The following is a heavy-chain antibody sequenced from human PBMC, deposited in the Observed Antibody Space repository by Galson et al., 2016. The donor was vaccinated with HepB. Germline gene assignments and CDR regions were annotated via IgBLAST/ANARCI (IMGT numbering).Heavy chain of an antibody. CDR3: ARRFNNWYEGGGFDY. D-gene: IGHD1-1*01. CDR2: IYYSGST. V-gene: IGHV4-39*02. J-gene: IGHJ4*02. CDR1: GGSIRSSTYY. Sequence: SETLSLTCTVSGGSIRSSTYYWGWIRQPPGKGLEWIGSIYYSGSTYYNPSLKSRVTISVDTSKNHFSLKLNSVTAADTADYYCARRFNNWYEGGGFDYWGQGTLVTVSS.